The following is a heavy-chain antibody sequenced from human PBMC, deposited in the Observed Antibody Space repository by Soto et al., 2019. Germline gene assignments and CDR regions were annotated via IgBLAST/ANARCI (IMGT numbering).Heavy chain of an antibody. CDR2: IYHSGST. Sequence: QVQLQESGPGLVKPSGTLSLTCAVSGGSISSSNWWSWVRQPPGKGLEWIGEIYHSGSTNYNPSLKSRVTISVDKSKNQVSLKLSSVTAADTAVYYCARDPTDRQYDDFWSGSTRIESYWGQGTLVTVSS. J-gene: IGHJ4*02. D-gene: IGHD3-3*01. V-gene: IGHV4-4*02. CDR1: GGSISSSNW. CDR3: ARDPTDRQYDDFWSGSTRIESY.